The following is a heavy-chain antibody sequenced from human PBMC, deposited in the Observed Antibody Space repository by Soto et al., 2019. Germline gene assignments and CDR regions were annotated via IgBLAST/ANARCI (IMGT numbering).Heavy chain of an antibody. J-gene: IGHJ4*02. Sequence: GASVKVSCKASGYTFNRHGISWVRQAPGQGLEWMGWISCYNGDTNYAQKFQGRVTMTRDTSASTVYMELRSLRSDDTAVYYCARDPSNTSGYKIYLEYWGQGTLVTVSS. CDR2: ISCYNGDT. CDR1: GYTFNRHG. CDR3: ARDPSNTSGYKIYLEY. D-gene: IGHD3-22*01. V-gene: IGHV1-18*01.